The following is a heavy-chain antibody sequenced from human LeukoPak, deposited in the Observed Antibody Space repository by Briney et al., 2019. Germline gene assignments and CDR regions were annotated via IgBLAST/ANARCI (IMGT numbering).Heavy chain of an antibody. Sequence: ASVKVSCKVSGYTLTELSMHWVRQAPGKGLEWMGGFDPEDGETIYAQKFQGRVTMTEDTSTDTAYMELSSLRSEDTAVYYCATGHSGSYYSDYWGQGTLVTVSS. D-gene: IGHD1-26*01. CDR2: FDPEDGET. V-gene: IGHV1-24*01. J-gene: IGHJ4*02. CDR1: GYTLTELS. CDR3: ATGHSGSYYSDY.